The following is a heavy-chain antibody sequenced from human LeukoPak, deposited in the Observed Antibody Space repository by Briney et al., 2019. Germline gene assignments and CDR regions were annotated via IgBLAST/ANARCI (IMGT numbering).Heavy chain of an antibody. Sequence: SGGSLRLSCAASGFTFSNFAMSWVRQAPGKGLECVPSISGTGDSTSYADSVRGRFTISRDNSKTTLYLQMNSLRVEDTAVYYCAREVSGDSWYNWFDPWGQGTLVTVSS. V-gene: IGHV3-23*01. CDR3: AREVSGDSWYNWFDP. CDR1: GFTFSNFA. D-gene: IGHD4-17*01. CDR2: ISGTGDST. J-gene: IGHJ5*02.